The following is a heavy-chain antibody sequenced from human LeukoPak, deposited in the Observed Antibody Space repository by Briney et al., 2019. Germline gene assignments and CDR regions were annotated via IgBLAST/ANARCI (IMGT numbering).Heavy chain of an antibody. D-gene: IGHD2-2*01. CDR1: GFTLSSYG. V-gene: IGHV3-30*18. CDR2: ISYDGSNN. J-gene: IGHJ6*02. Sequence: PARSLTHSCPSSGFTLSSYGMHWVHQAPGKGLAWVAVISYDGSNNYNADSVKGRFTISRDNSKNTLYLQMNSLRAEDTAVYYCAKSMGCSSTSCYALNYYYYYGMDVWGQGTTVTVSS. CDR3: AKSMGCSSTSCYALNYYYYYGMDV.